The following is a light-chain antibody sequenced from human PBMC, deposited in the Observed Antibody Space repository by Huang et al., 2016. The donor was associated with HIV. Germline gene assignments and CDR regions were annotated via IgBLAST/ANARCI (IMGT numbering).Light chain of an antibody. Sequence: EIVMTQSPATLSVSPGERATLSCRARQTVSSNLAWYQQKPGQAPRLLIDGASTRATGIPARFSGSGSGTEFTLAISSLQSEDFGVYYCQQYNNWWTFGQGTKVEIK. CDR3: QQYNNWWT. CDR1: QTVSSN. J-gene: IGKJ1*01. V-gene: IGKV3-15*01. CDR2: GAS.